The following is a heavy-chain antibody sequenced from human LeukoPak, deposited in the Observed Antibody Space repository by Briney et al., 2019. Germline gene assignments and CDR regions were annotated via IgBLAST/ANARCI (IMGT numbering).Heavy chain of an antibody. J-gene: IGHJ3*02. CDR3: ARYETGTTAFDI. D-gene: IGHD1-7*01. CDR1: GYTFTGYY. Sequence: ASVNVSCKASGYTFTGYYMHWVRQAPGQGLEWMGWINPNSGGTNYAQKFQGRVTMTRDTSISTAYMELSRLRSDDTAVYYCARYETGTTAFDIWGQGTMVTVSS. V-gene: IGHV1-2*02. CDR2: INPNSGGT.